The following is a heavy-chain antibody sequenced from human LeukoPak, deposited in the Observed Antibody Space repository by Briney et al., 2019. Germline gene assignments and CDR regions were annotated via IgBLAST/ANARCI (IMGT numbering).Heavy chain of an antibody. CDR1: GFNFNTYS. Sequence: GGSLRLSCAVSGFNFNTYSMNGVRQAPGKGPEWVSSISSTSNYIYYAESVKGRFAVSRDNAKNSLYLQMNSLRADDTAVYYCARAGDILLVSYFHFYGMDVWGQGTTVIVSS. CDR3: ARAGDILLVSYFHFYGMDV. J-gene: IGHJ6*02. V-gene: IGHV3-21*01. CDR2: ISSTSNYI. D-gene: IGHD7-27*01.